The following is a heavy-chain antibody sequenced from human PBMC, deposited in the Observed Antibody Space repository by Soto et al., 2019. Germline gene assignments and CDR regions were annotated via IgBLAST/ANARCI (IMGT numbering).Heavy chain of an antibody. CDR3: ARDPYAIAARGFDY. J-gene: IGHJ4*02. D-gene: IGHD6-6*01. CDR1: GGSFSGYY. V-gene: IGHV4-34*01. Sequence: SETLSLTCAVYGGSFSGYYWSWIRQPPGKGLEWIGEINHSGSTNYNPSLKSRVTISVDTSKNQFSLKLSSVTAADTAVYYCARDPYAIAARGFDYWGQGTLVTVSS. CDR2: INHSGST.